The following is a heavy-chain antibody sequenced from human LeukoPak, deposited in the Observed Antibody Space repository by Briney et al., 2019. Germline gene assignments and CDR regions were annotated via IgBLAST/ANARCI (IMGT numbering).Heavy chain of an antibody. J-gene: IGHJ4*02. D-gene: IGHD1-26*01. V-gene: IGHV1-46*01. CDR3: ARALSGSYPHDY. CDR1: GHTFTSYY. Sequence: ASVKVSCKAAGHTFTSYYMHLVRQAPGQGLEWMGIINPSGGSTSYAQKFQGRVTMTRDTSTSTVYMELSSLRSEDTAVYYCARALSGSYPHDYWGQGTLVTVSS. CDR2: INPSGGST.